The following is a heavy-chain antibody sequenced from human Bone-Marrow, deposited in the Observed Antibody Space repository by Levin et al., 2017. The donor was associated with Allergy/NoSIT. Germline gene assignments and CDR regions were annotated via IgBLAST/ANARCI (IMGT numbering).Heavy chain of an antibody. V-gene: IGHV3-23*01. Sequence: GGSLRLSCAASGFTFSSYVMSWVRQAPGKGLEWVSSISGSGGSTYYADSVKGRFTISRDNSKNTLYLQMSSLRDEDTAIYSCAKGGDDYIDYANRPWFDPWGPGTLVTVSS. CDR1: GFTFSSYV. CDR2: ISGSGGST. D-gene: IGHD4/OR15-4a*01. CDR3: AKGGDDYIDYANRPWFDP. J-gene: IGHJ5*02.